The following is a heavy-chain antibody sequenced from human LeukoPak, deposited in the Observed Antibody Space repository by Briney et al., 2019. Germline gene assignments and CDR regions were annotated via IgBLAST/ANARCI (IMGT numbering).Heavy chain of an antibody. V-gene: IGHV3-48*04. Sequence: PGGSLRLSCAASGFTFSSYSMNWVRQAPGKGLEWVSYISSSSSTIYYADSVKGRFTISRDNAKNSLYLQMNSLRAEDTAVYYCARDYGRIAAAGPFSYWGQGTLVTVSS. CDR1: GFTFSSYS. CDR3: ARDYGRIAAAGPFSY. CDR2: ISSSSSTI. J-gene: IGHJ4*02. D-gene: IGHD6-13*01.